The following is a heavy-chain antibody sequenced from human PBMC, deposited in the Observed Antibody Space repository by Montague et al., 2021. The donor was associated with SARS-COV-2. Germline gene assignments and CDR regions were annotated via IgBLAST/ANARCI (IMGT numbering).Heavy chain of an antibody. CDR1: GDSIMTTNW. V-gene: IGHV4-4*02. CDR3: ARDRTADDYDDYETAGYSYYYGMDV. D-gene: IGHD4-17*01. Sequence: SETLSLTCAVSGDSIMTTNWWSWVRQPPGKGLEWIGEIYQDWSTNYNPSLKSRVTMSVDKSKNQFSLELNSVTAADTAVYYCARDRTADDYDDYETAGYSYYYGMDVWGQGTTVTVSS. J-gene: IGHJ6*02. CDR2: IYQDWST.